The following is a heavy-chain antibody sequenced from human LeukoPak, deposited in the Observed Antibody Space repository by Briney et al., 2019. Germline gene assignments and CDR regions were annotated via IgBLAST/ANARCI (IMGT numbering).Heavy chain of an antibody. J-gene: IGHJ3*02. D-gene: IGHD3-22*01. CDR2: ISAYNGHT. CDR3: AAAYYYDSSGYYSGMGAFDI. V-gene: IGHV1-18*01. Sequence: ASVKVSCKASGYNLNTYVISWVRQAPGQGLEWMGWISAYNGHTNYAQKLQGRVTMTTDTSTSTAYMELRSLRSDDTAVYYCAAAYYYDSSGYYSGMGAFDIWGQGTMVTVSS. CDR1: GYNLNTYV.